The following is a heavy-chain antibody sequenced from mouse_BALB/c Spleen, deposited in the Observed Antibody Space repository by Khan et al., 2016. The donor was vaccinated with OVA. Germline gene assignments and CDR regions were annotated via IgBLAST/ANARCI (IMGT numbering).Heavy chain of an antibody. J-gene: IGHJ3*01. CDR3: AGECDFFAY. D-gene: IGHD6-1*01. CDR1: GYSFTLYY. Sequence: EVQLVESGPDLVKPGASVKISCKASGYSFTLYYMTWVKQSHGKSLEWIGRVNPNTGGSDYKQEFKGKATLTVDKSSKTAYMDIHSLTSEDSAVYYCAGECDFFAYWGQGTLVTVSA. V-gene: IGHV1-34*02. CDR2: VNPNTGGS.